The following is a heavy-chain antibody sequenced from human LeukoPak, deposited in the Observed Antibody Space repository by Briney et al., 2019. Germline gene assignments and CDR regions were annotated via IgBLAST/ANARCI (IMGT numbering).Heavy chain of an antibody. Sequence: SETLSLICTVCGGLISRYYWSWIREPPGKGLEWIGYIYYSGSTNYHPSLKRRVTISVDTSKNQFSLKLSSVTAADTAVYYCASEGSSSSAFDYWGQGTLVTVSS. CDR2: IYYSGST. V-gene: IGHV4-59*01. D-gene: IGHD6-13*01. J-gene: IGHJ4*02. CDR3: ASEGSSSSAFDY. CDR1: GGLISRYY.